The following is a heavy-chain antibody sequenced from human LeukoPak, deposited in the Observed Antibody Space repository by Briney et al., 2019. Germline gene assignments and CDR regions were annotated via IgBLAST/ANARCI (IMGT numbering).Heavy chain of an antibody. CDR1: GFTFSDHA. CDR2: ISGGCGST. J-gene: IGHJ3*02. CDR3: AKVGSGSGDGFDI. V-gene: IGHV3-23*01. Sequence: GGSLRLSCAASGFTFSDHAMSWVRQAPGKGLEWVAAISGGCGSTYYADYVKGRFTISSHNSQDALYLQMNTLRTEDTAVYYCAKVGSGSGDGFDIWGQGTMVTVSS. D-gene: IGHD6-19*01.